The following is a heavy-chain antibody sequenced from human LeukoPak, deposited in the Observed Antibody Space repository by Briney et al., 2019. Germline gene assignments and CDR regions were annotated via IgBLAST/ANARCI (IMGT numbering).Heavy chain of an antibody. J-gene: IGHJ5*02. CDR1: GASISSGSYY. CDR2: IYTSGST. V-gene: IGHV4-61*02. D-gene: IGHD6-6*01. CDR3: ATEYSSSFWWFDP. Sequence: SETLSLTCSVSGASISSGSYYWSWIRQPAGKGLEWIGRIYTSGSTNYNPSLKSRVTISVDTSKNQFSLKLSSVTAADTAVYYCATEYSSSFWWFDPWGQGTLVTVSS.